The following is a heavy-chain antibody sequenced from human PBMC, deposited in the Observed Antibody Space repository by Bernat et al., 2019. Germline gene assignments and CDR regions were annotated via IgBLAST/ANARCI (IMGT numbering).Heavy chain of an antibody. CDR1: GLTFNSSW. D-gene: IGHD3-3*02. J-gene: IGHJ4*01. V-gene: IGHV3-7*01. Sequence: EVQLVESGGGLVQPGGSLRLSCVVSGLTFNSSWMNWVRQAPGKGLEWVASMNPDGSEKWYVDSVKGRFTISRDNAKNSLSLQMNSLRAEDTAVFYCARDRAFKSFDYLGQGTLVTVSS. CDR2: MNPDGSEK. CDR3: ARDRAFKSFDY.